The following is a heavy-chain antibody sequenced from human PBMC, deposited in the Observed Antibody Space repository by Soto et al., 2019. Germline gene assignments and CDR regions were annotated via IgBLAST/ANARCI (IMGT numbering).Heavy chain of an antibody. CDR3: ARRGSGSYYDY. D-gene: IGHD1-26*01. CDR1: GFTFSTYA. J-gene: IGHJ4*02. V-gene: IGHV3-23*01. CDR2: ISGSGGST. Sequence: EVQLLESGGGLVQPGGSLRPSCAPPGFTFSTYAMRWVRQAPGKGLEWVSAISGSGGSTYYADSVKGRFTISRDNSKNTLYLQMNSLRAEDTAVYYCARRGSGSYYDYWGQGTLVTVSS.